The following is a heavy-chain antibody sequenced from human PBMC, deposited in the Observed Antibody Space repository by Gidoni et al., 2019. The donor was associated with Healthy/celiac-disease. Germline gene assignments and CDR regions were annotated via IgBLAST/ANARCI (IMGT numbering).Heavy chain of an antibody. V-gene: IGHV1-46*01. CDR2: INPSGGST. CDR1: GYTFTSYY. Sequence: QVQLVQSGAEVKKPGASVKVSCKASGYTFTSYYMHWGRQATGQGLEWMGIINPSGGSTSYAQKFQGRVTMTRDTSTSKVYMELSSLRSEDTAVYDCARVSYGSGSYGYYYGMDVWGQGTTVTVSS. J-gene: IGHJ6*02. CDR3: ARVSYGSGSYGYYYGMDV. D-gene: IGHD3-10*01.